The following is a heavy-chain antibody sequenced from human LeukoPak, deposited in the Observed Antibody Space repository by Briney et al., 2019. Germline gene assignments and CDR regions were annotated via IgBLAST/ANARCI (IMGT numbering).Heavy chain of an antibody. CDR2: IRDSGIST. CDR3: AKPCSGGSCGFDY. V-gene: IGHV3-23*01. CDR1: GFTFSSYW. D-gene: IGHD2-15*01. Sequence: GGSLRLSCAASGFTFSSYWMHWVRQAPGKGLEWVSGIRDSGISTYYADSVKGRFTISRDNSRNTLHLQMNSLRAEDTAVYYCAKPCSGGSCGFDYWGQGTLVTVSS. J-gene: IGHJ4*02.